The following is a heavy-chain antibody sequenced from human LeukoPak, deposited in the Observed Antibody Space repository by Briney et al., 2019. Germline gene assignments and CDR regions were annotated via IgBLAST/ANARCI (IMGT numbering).Heavy chain of an antibody. Sequence: SETLSLTCAVSGYSISSGYYWGWIRQPPGKGLEWIGSIYHSGSTCYNPSLKSRVTTSVDTSKNQFSLKLSSVTAANTAVYYCARGDSSGYYFNPIDCWGPGTLVTVSS. J-gene: IGHJ4*02. CDR3: ARGDSSGYYFNPIDC. V-gene: IGHV4-38-2*01. CDR2: IYHSGST. CDR1: GYSISSGYY. D-gene: IGHD3-22*01.